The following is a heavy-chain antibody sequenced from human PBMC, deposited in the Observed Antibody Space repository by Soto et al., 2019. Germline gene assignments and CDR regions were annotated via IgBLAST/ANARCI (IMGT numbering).Heavy chain of an antibody. V-gene: IGHV1-69*01. D-gene: IGHD2-8*01. CDR2: IIPIFGTT. CDR1: GGSFGSYA. J-gene: IGHJ5*02. CDR3: XXXXXXXXAEDGVIYNWFDP. Sequence: QVRLVQSGAEVKKPGSSVKVSCKASGGSFGSYAVSWVRQAPGQGLEWMGAIIPIFGTTNYAQKFQGRVTITADESTXXXXXXXXXXXXXXXXXXXXXXXXXXXXAEDGVIYNWFDPWGQGTLVTVSS.